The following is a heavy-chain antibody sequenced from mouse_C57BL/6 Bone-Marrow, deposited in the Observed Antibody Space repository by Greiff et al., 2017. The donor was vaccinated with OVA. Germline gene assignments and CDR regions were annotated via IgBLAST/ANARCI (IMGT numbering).Heavy chain of an antibody. CDR3: ASNYDNGGYFDV. Sequence: EVQLQQSGPVLVKPGASVKMSCKASGYTFTDYYMNWVKQSHGKSLEWIGVINPYNGGTSYNQKFKGKATLTVDKSSSTAYMELNSLTSEDSAVYYCASNYDNGGYFDVWGTGTTVTVSS. J-gene: IGHJ1*03. V-gene: IGHV1-19*01. D-gene: IGHD2-4*01. CDR1: GYTFTDYY. CDR2: INPYNGGT.